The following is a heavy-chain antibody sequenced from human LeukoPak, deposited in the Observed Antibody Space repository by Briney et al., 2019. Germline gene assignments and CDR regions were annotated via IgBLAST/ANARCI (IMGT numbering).Heavy chain of an antibody. V-gene: IGHV4-59*08. CDR1: GSSISSYY. J-gene: IGHJ4*02. Sequence: SETLSLTCTVSGSSISSYYWSWIRQPPGKGLEWIGYIYYSGSTNYNPSLKSRVTISVDTSKNQFSLKLSSVTAADTAVYYCARHDGPFAFDYWGQGTLVTVSS. CDR3: ARHDGPFAFDY. D-gene: IGHD3-3*01. CDR2: IYYSGST.